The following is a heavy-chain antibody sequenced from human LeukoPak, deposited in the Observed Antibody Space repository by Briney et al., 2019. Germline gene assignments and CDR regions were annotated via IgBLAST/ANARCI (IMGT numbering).Heavy chain of an antibody. Sequence: PSETLSLTCAVYGGSFSGYYWSWIRQPPGKGLEWIGEINHSGSTNYNPSLKSRVTISVDTSKNQFSLKLSPVTAADTAVYYCARGGSIAARPGFDPWGQGTLVTVSS. CDR2: INHSGST. CDR3: ARGGSIAARPGFDP. J-gene: IGHJ5*02. V-gene: IGHV4-34*01. CDR1: GGSFSGYY. D-gene: IGHD6-6*01.